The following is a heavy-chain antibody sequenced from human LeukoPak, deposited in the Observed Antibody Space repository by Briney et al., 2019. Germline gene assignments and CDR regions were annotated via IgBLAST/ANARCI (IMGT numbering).Heavy chain of an antibody. CDR2: ISYDGSNK. J-gene: IGHJ4*02. CDR3: ARGRLRWLQLYDY. CDR1: GFTFSSYA. Sequence: GRSLRLSCAAPGFTFSSYAMHWVRQAPGKGLEWVAVISYDGSNKYYADSVKGRFTISRDNSKNTLYLQMNSLRAEDTSVYYCARGRLRWLQLYDYWGQGTLVTVSS. V-gene: IGHV3-30*01. D-gene: IGHD5-24*01.